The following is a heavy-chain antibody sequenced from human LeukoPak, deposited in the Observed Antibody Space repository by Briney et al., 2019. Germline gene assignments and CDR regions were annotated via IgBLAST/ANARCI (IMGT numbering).Heavy chain of an antibody. J-gene: IGHJ1*01. Sequence: ASVKVSCKASGGTFSSYAISWVRQAPGQGLEWMGGIIPIFGTANYAQKFQGRVTITADESTSTAYMELSSLRSEDTAVYYCARSQQLVRHFQHWGQGTLVTVSS. V-gene: IGHV1-69*13. D-gene: IGHD6-13*01. CDR1: GGTFSSYA. CDR3: ARSQQLVRHFQH. CDR2: IIPIFGTA.